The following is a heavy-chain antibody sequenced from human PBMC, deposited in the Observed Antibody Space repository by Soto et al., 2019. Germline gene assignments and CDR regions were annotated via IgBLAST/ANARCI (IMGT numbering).Heavy chain of an antibody. J-gene: IGHJ4*02. CDR1: GFTFSNFA. CDR2: ISGSGDDT. D-gene: IGHD1-1*01. Sequence: QLLESGGGFVQPGGSLRLSCVASGFTFSNFAMAWVRQAPGEGLEWVSAISGSGDDTFYADSMKGRFTISRDNSKDTLYLQINSRRAEDTAVYYCANPIPKTGTTFGFGGQGTLVTVSS. CDR3: ANPIPKTGTTFGF. V-gene: IGHV3-23*01.